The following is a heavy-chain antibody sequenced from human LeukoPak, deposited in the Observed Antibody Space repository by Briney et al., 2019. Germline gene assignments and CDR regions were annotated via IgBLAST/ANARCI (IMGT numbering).Heavy chain of an antibody. D-gene: IGHD3-22*01. Sequence: GGSLRLSCSASGFTFRNYGMNWVRQAPGKGLQWVSFISRSSSAIYYADSVRGRFTISRDNAKNSLFLQMNSLRVEDTAVYYYARDGNYYDDGGYYYYWGQGTLVTVSS. CDR1: GFTFRNYG. V-gene: IGHV3-48*04. CDR3: ARDGNYYDDGGYYYY. CDR2: ISRSSSAI. J-gene: IGHJ4*02.